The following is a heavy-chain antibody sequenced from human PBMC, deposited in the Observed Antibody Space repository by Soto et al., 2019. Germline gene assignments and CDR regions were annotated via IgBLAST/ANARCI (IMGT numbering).Heavy chain of an antibody. Sequence: ASVKVSCKASGYTFTGYYMHWVRQAPGQGLEWMGWINPNSGGTNYAQKFQGWVTMTRDTSISTAYMELSRLRSDDTAVYYCARGARVLGYCSSTSCLSRNWFDPWGQGTLVTVSS. CDR3: ARGARVLGYCSSTSCLSRNWFDP. V-gene: IGHV1-2*04. CDR2: INPNSGGT. D-gene: IGHD2-2*01. J-gene: IGHJ5*02. CDR1: GYTFTGYY.